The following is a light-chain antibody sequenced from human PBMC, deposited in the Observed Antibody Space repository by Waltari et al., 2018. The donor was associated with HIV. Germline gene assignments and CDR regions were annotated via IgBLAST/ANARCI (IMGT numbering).Light chain of an antibody. CDR2: RNH. V-gene: IGLV1-44*01. CDR3: AAWDASLHVV. Sequence: QSVLTQPPSASGTLGQGVTISCFGSSSNSGTNPVNWYQHLPGAAPKLIIFRNHQRPSGVPDRFSGSQSGTSAFLTITGLLPGDEATYYCAAWDASLHVVFGGGTQLTVL. J-gene: IGLJ2*01. CDR1: SSNSGTNP.